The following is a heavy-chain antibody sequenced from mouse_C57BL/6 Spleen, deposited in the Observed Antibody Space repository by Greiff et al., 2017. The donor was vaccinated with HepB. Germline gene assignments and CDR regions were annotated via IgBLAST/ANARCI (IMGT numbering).Heavy chain of an antibody. CDR1: GYTFTSYW. Sequence: QVQLQQPGAELVKPGASVKLSCKASGYTFTSYWMHWVKQRPGQGLEWIGMIHPNSGSTNYNEKFKSKATLTVDKSSSTAYMQLSSLTSEDSAVYYCARWGNYDYDSDCWGQGTTLTVSS. J-gene: IGHJ2*01. D-gene: IGHD2-4*01. CDR3: ARWGNYDYDSDC. CDR2: IHPNSGST. V-gene: IGHV1-64*01.